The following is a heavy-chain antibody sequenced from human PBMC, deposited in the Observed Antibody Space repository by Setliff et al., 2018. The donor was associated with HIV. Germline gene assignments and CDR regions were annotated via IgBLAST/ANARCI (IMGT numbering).Heavy chain of an antibody. D-gene: IGHD3-16*01. CDR1: GYSFSTYS. J-gene: IGHJ4*02. V-gene: IGHV1-3*01. CDR2: ISAGGHQT. CDR3: AIGGGDGHPTWVY. Sequence: RASVKVSCKASGYSFSTYSLHWVRQAPGQGLEWVGWISAGGHQTKYSEKFQDRVTITTDTSASTAYLQLSALRSEDTAVFYCAIGGGDGHPTWVYWGLGTLVTVSS.